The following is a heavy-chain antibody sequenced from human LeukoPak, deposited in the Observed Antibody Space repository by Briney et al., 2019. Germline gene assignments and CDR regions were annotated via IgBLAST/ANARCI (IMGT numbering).Heavy chain of an antibody. CDR2: IYSGGST. CDR1: GFTVSSNY. V-gene: IGHV3-66*01. D-gene: IGHD2-8*01. J-gene: IGHJ6*02. Sequence: GGSLRLSCAASGFTVSSNYMSWVRQAPGKGLEWVSVIYSGGSTYYADSVKGRFTISRDNSKNTLYLQMNSLRADDTAVYYCARDVDCTNGVCYGMDVWGQGTTVTVSS. CDR3: ARDVDCTNGVCYGMDV.